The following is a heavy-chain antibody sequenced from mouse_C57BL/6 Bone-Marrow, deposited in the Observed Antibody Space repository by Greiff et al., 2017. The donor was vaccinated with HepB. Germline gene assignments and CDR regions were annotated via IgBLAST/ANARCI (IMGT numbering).Heavy chain of an antibody. CDR1: GYTFTSYT. V-gene: IGHV1-4*01. D-gene: IGHD1-1*01. CDR2: INPSSGYT. CDR3: ARRYYGSSWYFDV. Sequence: VQLQESGAELARPGASVKMSCKASGYTFTSYTMHWVKQRPGQGLEWIGYINPSSGYTKYNQKFKDKATLTADKSSSTAYMQLSSLTSEDSAVYYCARRYYGSSWYFDVWGTGTTVTVSS. J-gene: IGHJ1*03.